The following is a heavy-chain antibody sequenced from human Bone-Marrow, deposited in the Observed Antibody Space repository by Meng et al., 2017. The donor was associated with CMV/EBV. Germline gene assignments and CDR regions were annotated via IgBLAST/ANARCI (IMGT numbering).Heavy chain of an antibody. V-gene: IGHV3-49*04. CDR1: GFTFGDYA. CDR2: IRSKAYGGTT. CDR3: TREGTYYDFWSGYEGYFDY. Sequence: GESLKISCTASGFTFGDYAMSWVRQAPRKGLEWVGFIRSKAYGGTTEYAASVKGRFTISRDDSKSIAYLQMNSLKTEDTAVYYCTREGTYYDFWSGYEGYFDYWGQGTLVTVSS. J-gene: IGHJ4*02. D-gene: IGHD3-3*01.